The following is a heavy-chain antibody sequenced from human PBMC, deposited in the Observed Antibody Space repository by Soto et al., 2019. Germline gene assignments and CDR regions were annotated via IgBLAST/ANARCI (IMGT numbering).Heavy chain of an antibody. CDR3: ARASAVRGANDY. V-gene: IGHV1-46*03. J-gene: IGHJ4*02. Sequence: GASVKVSCKASGYTFTSYYMHWVRPAPGQGLEWMGIINPSGGSTSYAQKFRGRVTMTRDTSTSTVYMELSSLRSEDTAVYYCARASAVRGANDYWGQGTLVTVSS. CDR2: INPSGGST. D-gene: IGHD3-10*01. CDR1: GYTFTSYY.